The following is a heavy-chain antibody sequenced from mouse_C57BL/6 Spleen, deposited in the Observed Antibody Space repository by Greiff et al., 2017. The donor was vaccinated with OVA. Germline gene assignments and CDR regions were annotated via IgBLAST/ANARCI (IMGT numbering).Heavy chain of an antibody. J-gene: IGHJ4*01. Sequence: EVKLMESGAGLVKPGGSLKLSCAASGFTFSSYAMSWVRQTPEKRLEWVAYISSGGDYIYYADTVKGRFTISRDNARNTLYLQMSSLKSEDTAMFYGTRVYDGYYYYYAMDYWGQGTSVTVSS. CDR3: TRVYDGYYYYYAMDY. CDR2: ISSGGDYI. D-gene: IGHD2-3*01. CDR1: GFTFSSYA. V-gene: IGHV5-9-1*02.